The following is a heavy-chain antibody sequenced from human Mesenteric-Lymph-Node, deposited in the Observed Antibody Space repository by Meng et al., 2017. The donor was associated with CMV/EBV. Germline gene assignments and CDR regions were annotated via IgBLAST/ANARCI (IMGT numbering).Heavy chain of an antibody. CDR3: ARDFGGNNGDYYFDY. CDR2: IYHSGST. CDR1: GYSISSGYY. D-gene: IGHD4-17*01. Sequence: SETLSLTCTVSGYSISSGYYWGWIRQPPGKGLEWIGSIYHSGSTYYNPSLKSRVTISVDTSKNQFSLKLSSVTAADTAVYYCARDFGGNNGDYYFDYWGQGTLVTVSS. J-gene: IGHJ4*02. V-gene: IGHV4-38-2*02.